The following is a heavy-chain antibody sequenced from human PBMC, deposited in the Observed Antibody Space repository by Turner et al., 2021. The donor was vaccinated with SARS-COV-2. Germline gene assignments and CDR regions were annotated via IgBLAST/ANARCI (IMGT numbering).Heavy chain of an antibody. J-gene: IGHJ3*02. D-gene: IGHD2-15*01. CDR2: INSDGSYT. CDR1: GFTFSSYW. CDR3: ARGGVVAATAYDAFDI. V-gene: IGHV3-74*01. Sequence: EVQLVESGGGLVQPGGSLRLSCAASGFTFSSYWMDWVRQAPGKGLVWVSRINSDGSYTSYADSVKGRFTISRDNAKNTLYLRMNSLRAEDTAVYYAARGGVVAATAYDAFDIWGQGTMVTVSS.